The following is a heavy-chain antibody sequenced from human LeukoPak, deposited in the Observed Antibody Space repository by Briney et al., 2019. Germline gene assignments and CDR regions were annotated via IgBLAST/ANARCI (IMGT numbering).Heavy chain of an antibody. CDR3: AKGGAVPAARRAFDI. CDR1: GFTFTSYS. CDR2: ISGGGGST. J-gene: IGHJ3*02. Sequence: PGGSLRLSCAASGFTFTSYSMNWVRQAPGKGLEWVSTISGGGGSTYYADSVKGRFTISRDNSKSTLYLQMNSLRAEDTALYYCAKGGAVPAARRAFDIWGQGTMVTVSS. V-gene: IGHV3-23*01. D-gene: IGHD2-2*01.